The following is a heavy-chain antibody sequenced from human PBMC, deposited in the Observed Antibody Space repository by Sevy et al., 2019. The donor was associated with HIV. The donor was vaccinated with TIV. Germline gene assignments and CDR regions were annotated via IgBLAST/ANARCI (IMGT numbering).Heavy chain of an antibody. V-gene: IGHV3-23*01. CDR1: GFTFTNAA. CDR2: ITISGDRK. J-gene: IGHJ4*02. CDR3: VRAIAADGSF. Sequence: GGSLRLSCAVSGFTFTNAAMTWVRQAPGKGLEWVSGITISGDRKYYADSVRGRFTISRDNSKNTVYLQMNSLRAEDTAHYYCVRAIAADGSFWGQGTLVTVSS. D-gene: IGHD6-13*01.